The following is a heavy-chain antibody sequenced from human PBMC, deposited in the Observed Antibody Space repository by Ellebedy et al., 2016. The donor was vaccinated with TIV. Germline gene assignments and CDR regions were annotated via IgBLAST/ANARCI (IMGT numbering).Heavy chain of an antibody. CDR1: GGSVITTTFY. CDR2: IFHSGKN. CDR3: ARDLDH. Sequence: GSLRLXCTVSGGSVITTTFYWGWIRQSPKGLEWIGSIFHSGKNYSNPSLKSRVALSIDTSKNQFSLELTSVTASDTAVYYCARDLDHWGPGIRVTVSS. J-gene: IGHJ4*02. V-gene: IGHV4-39*01.